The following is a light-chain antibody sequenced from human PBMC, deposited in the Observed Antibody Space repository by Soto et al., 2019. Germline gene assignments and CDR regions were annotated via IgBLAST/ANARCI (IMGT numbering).Light chain of an antibody. Sequence: QSALTQPASVSGSPGQSITISCTGTSSDVGGYSYVSWYQQHPGKAPKLMIYEVSNRPSGVSNRFSGSKSGNTASLTISGLQAEDEADYYCSSYTSSSTPYVSGTGTKLTVL. J-gene: IGLJ1*01. V-gene: IGLV2-14*01. CDR1: SSDVGGYSY. CDR3: SSYTSSSTPYV. CDR2: EVS.